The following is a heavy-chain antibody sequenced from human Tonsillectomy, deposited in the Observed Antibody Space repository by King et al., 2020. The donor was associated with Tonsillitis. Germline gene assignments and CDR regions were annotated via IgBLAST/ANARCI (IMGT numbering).Heavy chain of an antibody. CDR2: IIPIFGTT. CDR3: ARDLVAMVMDY. V-gene: IGHV1-69*01. CDR1: GGTFNSYA. Sequence: EQLVQSGAEVKKPGSSVKVSCKASGGTFNSYAINWVRQAPGQGLEWSGGIIPIFGTTNYAQKFQGRVTITADQSTSTAYMELSSLISEDTAVYYCARDLVAMVMDYWGQGTLVTVSS. J-gene: IGHJ4*02. D-gene: IGHD2-15*01.